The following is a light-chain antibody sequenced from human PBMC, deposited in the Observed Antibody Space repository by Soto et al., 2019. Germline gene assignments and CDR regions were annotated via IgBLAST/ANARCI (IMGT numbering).Light chain of an antibody. CDR3: CSYAGSYTYV. Sequence: QAVVTQPPSVFRSPGQAGTISCTGTNSDVGGYNYVSWYQQHPGKAPKLMIYDVSKRPSGVPDRFSGSKSGNTASLTISGLQAEDEADYYCCSYAGSYTYVFGTGTKVTVL. CDR1: NSDVGGYNY. V-gene: IGLV2-11*01. CDR2: DVS. J-gene: IGLJ1*01.